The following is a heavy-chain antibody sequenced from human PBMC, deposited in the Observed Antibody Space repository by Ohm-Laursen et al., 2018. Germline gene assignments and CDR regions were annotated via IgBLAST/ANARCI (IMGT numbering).Heavy chain of an antibody. V-gene: IGHV1-69*13. Sequence: VKISCKVSGDIFSSYAIHWVRQAPGQGLEYLGGIIPIFGTPDYAQSFQGRVTITTDDSTSTAYMELSSLRSEDTAIYYCVRGCLGGSCYTFDYWGQGTLLTVSS. CDR3: VRGCLGGSCYTFDY. D-gene: IGHD2-15*01. CDR1: GDIFSSYA. CDR2: IIPIFGTP. J-gene: IGHJ4*02.